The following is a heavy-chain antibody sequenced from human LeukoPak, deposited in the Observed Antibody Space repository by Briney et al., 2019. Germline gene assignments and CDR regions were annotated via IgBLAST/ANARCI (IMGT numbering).Heavy chain of an antibody. CDR3: AKAPVTTCRGAFCYPFDY. D-gene: IGHD2-15*01. Sequence: GGSLRLSCAASGFTFSSYGMHWVRQAPGKGLEWVAFIRYDGSNKYYADSVRGRFTISRDNSKNTLFLQMNRLRPEDAAVYYCAKAPVTTCRGAFCYPFDYWGLGTLVTVSS. J-gene: IGHJ4*02. V-gene: IGHV3-30*02. CDR2: IRYDGSNK. CDR1: GFTFSSYG.